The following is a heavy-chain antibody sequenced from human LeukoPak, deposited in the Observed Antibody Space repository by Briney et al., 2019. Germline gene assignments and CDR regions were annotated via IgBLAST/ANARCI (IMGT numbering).Heavy chain of an antibody. V-gene: IGHV3-7*03. Sequence: GGSLRLSCAASGFTFSSYWMSWVRQAPWKGLEWVANIKQDGSEKYYVDSVKGRFTISRDNAKNSLYLQMNSLRAEDTAVYYCARGGDIVVVVAAETEYYFDYWGQGTLVTVSS. D-gene: IGHD2-15*01. CDR2: IKQDGSEK. CDR3: ARGGDIVVVVAAETEYYFDY. CDR1: GFTFSSYW. J-gene: IGHJ4*02.